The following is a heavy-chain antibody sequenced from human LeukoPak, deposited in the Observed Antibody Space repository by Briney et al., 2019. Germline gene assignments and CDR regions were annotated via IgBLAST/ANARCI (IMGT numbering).Heavy chain of an antibody. J-gene: IGHJ3*02. Sequence: SVKVSCKSSGYTFTSYAISWERQAPGQGLEWMGGIIPIFGTTNYAQKFQGRVTITTDESTSTAYMELSSLRSEDTAVYYCARGVVVGAFDIWGQGTMVTVSS. CDR1: GYTFTSYA. CDR2: IIPIFGTT. D-gene: IGHD3-3*01. V-gene: IGHV1-69*05. CDR3: ARGVVVGAFDI.